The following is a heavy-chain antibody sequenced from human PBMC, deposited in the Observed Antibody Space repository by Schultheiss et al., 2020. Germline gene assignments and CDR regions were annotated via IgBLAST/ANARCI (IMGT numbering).Heavy chain of an antibody. CDR2: ISAYNGNT. Sequence: ASVKVSCKASGYTFTSYGISWVRQAPGQGLEWMGWISAYNGNTNYAQKFQGRVTMTRNTSISTAYMELSSLRSEDTAVYYCARAPVAPHSGPQTLDYWGQGPLFTVPQ. D-gene: IGHD6-19*01. V-gene: IGHV1-18*04. J-gene: IGHJ4*02. CDR1: GYTFTSYG. CDR3: ARAPVAPHSGPQTLDY.